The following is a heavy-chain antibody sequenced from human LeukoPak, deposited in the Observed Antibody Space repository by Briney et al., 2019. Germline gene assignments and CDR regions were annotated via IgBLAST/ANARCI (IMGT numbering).Heavy chain of an antibody. CDR3: ARDRRESLDY. V-gene: IGHV3-74*01. Sequence: HAGGSGRLCCAASGFTFSSYWMHWVRQAPGKGLVWVSRINTDGSSTSYADSVKARFTISRDNAKNTLYLQMNSLRAEDTAVYYCARDRRESLDYWGQGTLVTVSS. J-gene: IGHJ4*02. CDR2: INTDGSST. D-gene: IGHD1-26*01. CDR1: GFTFSSYW.